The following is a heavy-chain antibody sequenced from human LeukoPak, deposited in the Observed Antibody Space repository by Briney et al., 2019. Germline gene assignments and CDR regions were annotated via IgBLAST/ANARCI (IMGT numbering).Heavy chain of an antibody. D-gene: IGHD2-2*01. J-gene: IGHJ6*02. CDR2: INPSGGST. CDR3: ARVGGYCSSTSCYANRGYYYGMDV. Sequence: ASVKVSCKASGYTFTSYYMHWVRQAPGQGLEWMGIINPSGGSTSYAQKFQGRVTMTRDTSKNQFSLKLSSVTAADTAVYYCARVGGYCSSTSCYANRGYYYGMDVWGQGTTVTVSS. V-gene: IGHV1-46*01. CDR1: GYTFTSYY.